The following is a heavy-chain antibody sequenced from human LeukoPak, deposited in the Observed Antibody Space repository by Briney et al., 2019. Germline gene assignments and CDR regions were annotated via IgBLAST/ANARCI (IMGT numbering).Heavy chain of an antibody. D-gene: IGHD3-22*01. V-gene: IGHV1-69*06. CDR3: ARDPYYYDSSGYYRPEGAFDI. CDR2: IIPIFGTA. Sequence: SVKVSCKASGGTFSSYAISWVRQAPGQGLEWMGGIIPIFGTANYAQKFQGRVTITADKSTSTAYMELRSLRSDDTAVYYCARDPYYYDSSGYYRPEGAFDIWGQGTMVTVSS. CDR1: GGTFSSYA. J-gene: IGHJ3*02.